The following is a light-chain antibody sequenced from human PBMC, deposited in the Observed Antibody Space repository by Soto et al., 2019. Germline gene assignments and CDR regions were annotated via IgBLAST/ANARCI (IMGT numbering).Light chain of an antibody. CDR2: EVR. J-gene: IGLJ7*01. CDR3: SSYRSSTTFV. Sequence: QLVLTQPASVSGSPGQSITISCTGTSSDVGAYNYVSWYQQYPGKAPKVIIFEVRKRPSGVPNRFSGSKSGDTASLTISGLQAEDEADYYCSSYRSSTTFVFGTGTQLTVL. CDR1: SSDVGAYNY. V-gene: IGLV2-14*01.